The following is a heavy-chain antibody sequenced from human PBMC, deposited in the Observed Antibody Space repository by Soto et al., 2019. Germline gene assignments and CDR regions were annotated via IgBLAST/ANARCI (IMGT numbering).Heavy chain of an antibody. Sequence: QVQLVESGGGVVQPGRSLRLSCAASGFTFSNYDMHWVRQAPGEGLEWVAVLSFDGSNKNYADSVKGRFTISRDNSKNTLFLQMNSLITEDTAVYFCAKDFYTVRVPAAPRPHYFDFWGPGTLVTVSS. CDR1: GFTFSNYD. J-gene: IGHJ4*02. CDR3: AKDFYTVRVPAAPRPHYFDF. CDR2: LSFDGSNK. D-gene: IGHD2-2*01. V-gene: IGHV3-30*18.